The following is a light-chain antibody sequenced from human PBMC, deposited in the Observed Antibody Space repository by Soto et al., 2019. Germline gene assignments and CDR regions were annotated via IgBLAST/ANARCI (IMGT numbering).Light chain of an antibody. CDR3: QQRSDWPST. CDR2: DAS. CDR1: QSVGSY. J-gene: IGKJ4*01. Sequence: EIVLTQSPATLSLSPGDRATLSCRASQSVGSYFGWYQQRPDQAHRLLIYDASNTATGIPARFSVSGSGTYFTLTISSLDPEDFAVYYCQQRSDWPSTFGGGTKVEIK. V-gene: IGKV3-11*01.